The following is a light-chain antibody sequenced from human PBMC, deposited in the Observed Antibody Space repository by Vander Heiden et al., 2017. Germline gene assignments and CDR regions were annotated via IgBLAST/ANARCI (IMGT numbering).Light chain of an antibody. CDR3: QQLNSFPIT. CDR1: QGIGSY. CDR2: TAS. J-gene: IGKJ5*01. Sequence: DIQLTQSPSFLSASVGDRVTITCRASQGIGSYLAWYQQKPGKAPNLLIYTASTLQSGVPSRFSGSGSGTEFTLTISSLQPEDFATYYCQQLNSFPITFAYEVRLGI. V-gene: IGKV1-9*01.